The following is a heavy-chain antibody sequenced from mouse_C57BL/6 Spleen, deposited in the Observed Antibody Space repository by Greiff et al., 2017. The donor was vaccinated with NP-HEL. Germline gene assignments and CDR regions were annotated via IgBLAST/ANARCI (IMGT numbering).Heavy chain of an antibody. V-gene: IGHV1-15*01. CDR2: IDPETGGT. J-gene: IGHJ4*01. CDR3: TRSTMVTTATRYYAMDY. D-gene: IGHD2-2*01. Sequence: QVQLKESGAELVRPGASVTLSCKASGYTFTDYEMHWVKQTPVHGLEWIGAIDPETGGTAYNQKFKGKAILTADKSSSTAYMELRSLTSEDSAVYYCTRSTMVTTATRYYAMDYWGQGTSVTVSS. CDR1: GYTFTDYE.